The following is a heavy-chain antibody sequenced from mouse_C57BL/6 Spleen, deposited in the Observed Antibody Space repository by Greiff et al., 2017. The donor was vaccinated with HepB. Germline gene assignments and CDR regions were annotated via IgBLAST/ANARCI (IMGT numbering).Heavy chain of an antibody. CDR2: ISSGGSYT. Sequence: EVKLVESGGDLVKPGGSLKLSCAASGFTFSSYGMSWVRQTPDKRLEWVATISSGGSYTYYPDSVKGRFTISRDNAKNTLYLQMSSLKSEDTAMYYCARQGDFPSWFAYWGQGTLVTVSA. J-gene: IGHJ3*01. V-gene: IGHV5-6*01. CDR3: ARQGDFPSWFAY. CDR1: GFTFSSYG.